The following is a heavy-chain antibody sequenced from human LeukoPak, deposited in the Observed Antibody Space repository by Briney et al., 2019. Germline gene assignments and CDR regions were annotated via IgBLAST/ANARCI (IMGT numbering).Heavy chain of an antibody. CDR3: ARGTDGSGSSQES. CDR2: IYYSGST. D-gene: IGHD3-10*01. J-gene: IGHJ5*02. CDR1: GGSISSGDYY. Sequence: SETLSLXCTVSGGSISSGDYYWSWIRQPPGEGLECIGYIYYSGSTYYNPSLKSRVTISVDTSKSQFSLKLSSVTAADTAVYYCARGTDGSGSSQESWGQGTLVTVSS. V-gene: IGHV4-30-4*08.